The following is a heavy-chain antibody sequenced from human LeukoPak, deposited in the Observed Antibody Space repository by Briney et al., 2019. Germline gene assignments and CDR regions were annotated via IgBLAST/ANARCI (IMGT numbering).Heavy chain of an antibody. CDR1: GYSISSASY. Sequence: SETLSLTCAVSGYSISSASYWGWIRQPPGKGLEWIGNIYHSGSPYYNPSLKSRVTISVDTSKNQFSLKLSSVTAADTAVYYCARRIGRTDAFDIWGQGTMVTVSS. D-gene: IGHD2-15*01. CDR3: ARRIGRTDAFDI. CDR2: IYHSGSP. V-gene: IGHV4-38-2*01. J-gene: IGHJ3*02.